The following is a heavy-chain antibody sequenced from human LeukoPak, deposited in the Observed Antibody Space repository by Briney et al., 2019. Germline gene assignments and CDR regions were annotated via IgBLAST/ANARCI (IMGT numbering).Heavy chain of an antibody. Sequence: SETLSLTCTVSGGSISSSSYYWGWIRQPPGKGLEWIGSIYYSGSTYYNPSLKSRVTISVDTSKNQFSLKLSSVTAADTAVYYCARQLILSGWHAEYFQHWGQGTLVTVSS. CDR2: IYYSGST. J-gene: IGHJ1*01. V-gene: IGHV4-39*01. CDR1: GGSISSSSYY. D-gene: IGHD6-19*01. CDR3: ARQLILSGWHAEYFQH.